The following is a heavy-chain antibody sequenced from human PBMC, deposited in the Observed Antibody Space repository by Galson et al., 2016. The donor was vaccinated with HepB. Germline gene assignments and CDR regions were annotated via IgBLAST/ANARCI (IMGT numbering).Heavy chain of an antibody. Sequence: SLRLSCAASGFSFSNSWMTWVRQTPGKALERVVNIGQDESHKYYVASVRGRFTISRDNAKNSLYLQMNTLRAEDTAVYYCARDRGWQQFDFWGQGTPVTVSS. D-gene: IGHD5-24*01. CDR1: GFSFSNSW. J-gene: IGHJ4*02. V-gene: IGHV3-7*04. CDR2: IGQDESHK. CDR3: ARDRGWQQFDF.